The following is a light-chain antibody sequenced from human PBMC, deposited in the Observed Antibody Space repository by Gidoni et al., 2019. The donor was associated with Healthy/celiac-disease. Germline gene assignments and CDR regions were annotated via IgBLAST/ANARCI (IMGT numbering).Light chain of an antibody. J-gene: IGLJ1*01. CDR1: SSDVGGYNY. CDR2: EVS. CDR3: SSYTSSSTYV. V-gene: IGLV2-14*01. Sequence: QSALTQPASVSGSPGQSVPISFTGTSSDVGGYNYVSWYQQHPGKAPKLMIYEVSNRPSGVSNRFSGSKSGNTASLTISWLQAEDEADYYCSSYTSSSTYVFGTGTKVTVL.